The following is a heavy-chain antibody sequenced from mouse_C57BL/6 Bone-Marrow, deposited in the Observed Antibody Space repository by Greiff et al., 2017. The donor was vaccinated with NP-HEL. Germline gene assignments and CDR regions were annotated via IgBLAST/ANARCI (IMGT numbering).Heavy chain of an antibody. D-gene: IGHD1-1*01. CDR1: GYTFTSYW. V-gene: IGHV1-64*01. J-gene: IGHJ4*01. CDR2: IHPNRGST. Sequence: QVQLQQPGAELVKPGASVKLSCKASGYTFTSYWMHWVKQRPGQGLEWIGMIHPNRGSTNYNEKFKSKATLTVDKASSTAYMQLSSLTSEDSAVYYCARPHYYGSSYNYAMDYWGQGTSVTVSS. CDR3: ARPHYYGSSYNYAMDY.